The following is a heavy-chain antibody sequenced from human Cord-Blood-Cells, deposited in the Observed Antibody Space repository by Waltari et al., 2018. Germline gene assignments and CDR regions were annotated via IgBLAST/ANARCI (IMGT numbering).Heavy chain of an antibody. D-gene: IGHD3-10*01. J-gene: IGHJ4*02. CDR3: AREPLYYYGSGSFDY. CDR1: GYTFTGDY. CDR2: INPNSGGT. Sequence: QVQLVQSGAEVKKPGASVKVSCKASGYTFTGDYMHWVRQAPGQGLEWMGWINPNSGGTNYARKFQGRVTMTRDTSISTAYMELSRLRSDDTAVYYCAREPLYYYGSGSFDYWGQGTLVTVSS. V-gene: IGHV1-2*02.